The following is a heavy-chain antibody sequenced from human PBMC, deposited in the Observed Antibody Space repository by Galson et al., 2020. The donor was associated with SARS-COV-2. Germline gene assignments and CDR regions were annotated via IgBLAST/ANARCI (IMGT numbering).Heavy chain of an antibody. V-gene: IGHV1-18*01. CDR1: GYSFIMYG. Sequence: ASVKVSCKASGYSFIMYGFSWVRQAPGQGLEWMGWVSTYKSRTKYAQKFQGRVTMTTDTSTSTAYMELKNLRSDDTAVYFCARDEGDGDYEGADYWGQGTLVTVSS. CDR3: ARDEGDGDYEGADY. J-gene: IGHJ4*02. D-gene: IGHD4-17*01. CDR2: VSTYKSRT.